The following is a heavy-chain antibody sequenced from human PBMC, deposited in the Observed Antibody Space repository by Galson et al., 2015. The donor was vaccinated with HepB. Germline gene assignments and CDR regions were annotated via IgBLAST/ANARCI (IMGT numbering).Heavy chain of an antibody. Sequence: SLRLSCAASGFTVSRNYMSWVRQAPGKGPECVSVVYSGGDTYYADSVKGRFTISRDSSKNTLYLQMNNLRDEDTAVYYCVRKTDSSGYGDYWGPGTRVTVSS. V-gene: IGHV3-53*01. D-gene: IGHD3-22*01. CDR2: VYSGGDT. CDR1: GFTVSRNY. CDR3: VRKTDSSGYGDY. J-gene: IGHJ4*02.